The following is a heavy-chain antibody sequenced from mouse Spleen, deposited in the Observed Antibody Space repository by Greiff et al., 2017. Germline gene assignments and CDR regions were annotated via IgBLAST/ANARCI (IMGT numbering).Heavy chain of an antibody. J-gene: IGHJ4*01. D-gene: IGHD3-1*01. Sequence: VQLQQSGPELVKPGASVKMSCKASGYTFTSYVMHWVKQKPGQGLEWIGYINPYNDGTKYNEKFKGKATLTSDKSSSTAYMELSSLTSEDSAVYYCAREGAARATSAMDYWGQGTSVTVSS. CDR3: AREGAARATSAMDY. CDR2: INPYNDGT. V-gene: IGHV1-14*01. CDR1: GYTFTSYV.